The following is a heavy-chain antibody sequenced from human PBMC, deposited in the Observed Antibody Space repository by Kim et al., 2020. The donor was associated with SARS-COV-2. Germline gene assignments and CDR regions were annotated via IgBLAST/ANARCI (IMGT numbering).Heavy chain of an antibody. V-gene: IGHV4-34*01. D-gene: IGHD3-16*01. Sequence: SETLSLTCAVYGGSFSGYYWSWIRQPPGKGLEWIGEINHSGSTNYNPSLKSRVTISVDTSKNQFSLKLSSVTAADTAVYYCARGDFGATGYAFDIWGQGTMVTVSS. CDR2: INHSGST. CDR3: ARGDFGATGYAFDI. J-gene: IGHJ3*02. CDR1: GGSFSGYY.